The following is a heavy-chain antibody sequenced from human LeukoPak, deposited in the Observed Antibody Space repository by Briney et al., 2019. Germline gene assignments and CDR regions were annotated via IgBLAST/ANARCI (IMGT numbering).Heavy chain of an antibody. CDR3: ARARIAARLKAFDY. CDR1: GGSFSGYY. D-gene: IGHD6-6*01. Sequence: SETLSLTCAVYGGSFSGYYWSWIRQPPGKGLEWIGEINHSGSTNYNPSLKSRVTISVDTSKNQFSLKLSSVTAADTAVYYCARARIAARLKAFDYWGQGTLVTVSS. V-gene: IGHV4-34*01. J-gene: IGHJ4*02. CDR2: INHSGST.